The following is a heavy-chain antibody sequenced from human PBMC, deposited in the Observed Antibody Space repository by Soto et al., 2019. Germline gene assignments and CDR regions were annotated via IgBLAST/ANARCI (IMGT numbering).Heavy chain of an antibody. V-gene: IGHV3-23*01. D-gene: IGHD3-3*01. CDR2: ISGSGGST. CDR1: GFTVCSYA. Sequence: PGGSLRLSCAASGFTVCSYAMSWFRQAPGKGLEWVSAISGSGGSTYYADSVKGRSTISRDNSKNTLYLQMNSLRAEDTAVYYCAKDLPYYDFWSGYLDETQNYYYYMDVWGKGTTVTVSS. J-gene: IGHJ6*03. CDR3: AKDLPYYDFWSGYLDETQNYYYYMDV.